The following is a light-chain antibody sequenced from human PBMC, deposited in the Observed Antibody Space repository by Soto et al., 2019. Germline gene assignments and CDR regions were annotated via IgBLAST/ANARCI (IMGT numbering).Light chain of an antibody. CDR2: WAS. CDR3: QQYYSTPRT. Sequence: DIVITQSTGSLAGSLGERATINCKSRQRFLYSSNNKNYLAWYQQKPGQPPKLLIYWASTRESGVPDRFSGSGSGTDFTLTISSLQAEDVAVYYCQQYYSTPRTFGQGTKVDIK. V-gene: IGKV4-1*01. J-gene: IGKJ1*01. CDR1: QRFLYSSNNKNY.